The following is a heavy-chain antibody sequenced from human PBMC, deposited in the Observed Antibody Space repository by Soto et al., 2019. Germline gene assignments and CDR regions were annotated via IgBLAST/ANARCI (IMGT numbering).Heavy chain of an antibody. J-gene: IGHJ4*02. CDR2: IRGNGGSK. CDR1: GFTFSSYA. D-gene: IGHD2-21*01. V-gene: IGHV3-23*01. CDR3: AKEALRVINKVNTLEY. Sequence: EVQLLESGGGLVQPGGSLRLSCAASGFTFSSYAMSWVRQSPGKGLEWVAGIRGNGGSKNYAESVKGRFTISRDNSKNTPYLEINSRRGEDTANYYWAKEALRVINKVNTLEYWGQGNPGHRLL.